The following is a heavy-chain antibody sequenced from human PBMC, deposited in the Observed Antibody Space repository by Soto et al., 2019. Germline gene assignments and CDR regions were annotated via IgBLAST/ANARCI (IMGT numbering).Heavy chain of an antibody. CDR3: ARDTDFDYSSSTDAFDV. V-gene: IGHV3-30-3*01. CDR2: ISYDGSNK. D-gene: IGHD6-6*01. Sequence: QVQLVESGGGVVQPGRSLRLSCAASGFTFSVYNMHWVRQAPGKGLEWVAIISYDGSNKNYPDSIKGRFTISRDNSKNTLYLQVNSLRTEDTAIYYCARDTDFDYSSSTDAFDVWGQGTLVSVSS. CDR1: GFTFSVYN. J-gene: IGHJ3*01.